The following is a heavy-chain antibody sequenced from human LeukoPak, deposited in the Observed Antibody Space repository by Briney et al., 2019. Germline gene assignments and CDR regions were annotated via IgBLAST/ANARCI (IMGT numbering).Heavy chain of an antibody. V-gene: IGHV4-59*01. CDR3: ARTGGGCPFDL. CDR1: GVSISGLY. J-gene: IGHJ5*02. Sequence: SETLSLTCSVSGVSISGLYWSWIQQPPGKGLEYVGNIYYSGSTNYNPSLKSRATISVDTSKNQFSLRLSSVTAADTAVYYCARTGGGCPFDLWGQGTLVTVSS. CDR2: IYYSGST. D-gene: IGHD1-14*01.